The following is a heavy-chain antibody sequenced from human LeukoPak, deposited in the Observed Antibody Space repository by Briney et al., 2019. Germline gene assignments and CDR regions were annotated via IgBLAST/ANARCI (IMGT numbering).Heavy chain of an antibody. J-gene: IGHJ3*02. D-gene: IGHD2-2*02. CDR2: IIPIFGTA. CDR1: GGTFSSYA. CDR3: ARDTVYCSSTSCYINAFDI. Sequence: SVKVPCKASGGTFSSYAISWVRQAPGQGLEWMGGIIPIFGTANYAQKLQGRVTMTTDTSTSTAYMELRSLRSDDTAVYYCARDTVYCSSTSCYINAFDIWGQGTMVTVSS. V-gene: IGHV1-69*05.